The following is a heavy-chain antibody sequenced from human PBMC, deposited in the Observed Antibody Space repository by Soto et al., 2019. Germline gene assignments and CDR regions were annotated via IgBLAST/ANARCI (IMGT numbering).Heavy chain of an antibody. CDR3: ARGKVSGGLYRSHYYDDGMDV. V-gene: IGHV4-59*10. J-gene: IGHJ6*02. D-gene: IGHD1-26*01. CDR1: GFSFSSYY. CDR2: IYTSGSS. Sequence: SGTLTLTCAASGFSFSSYYRSWIRQPAGKGLEWIGRIYTSGSSNYNASLKRRVSMSVDRAKNKFSLKLRFVTAADTAAYFYARGKVSGGLYRSHYYDDGMDVWGQGTPVTVSS.